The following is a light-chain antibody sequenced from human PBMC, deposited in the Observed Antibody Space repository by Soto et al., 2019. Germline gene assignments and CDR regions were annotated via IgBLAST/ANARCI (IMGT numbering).Light chain of an antibody. CDR2: DAS. V-gene: IGKV1-5*01. J-gene: IGKJ2*01. CDR3: QQYNSYSGYT. CDR1: QTITRW. Sequence: DIQMTQSPSTLSASVGDRVTITCRASQTITRWMAWYQQKPGKAPKLLIYDASTLESGVPSRFSGSRSGTEFTLTISSLQPDDFATYYCQQYNSYSGYTFGQGTKLEIK.